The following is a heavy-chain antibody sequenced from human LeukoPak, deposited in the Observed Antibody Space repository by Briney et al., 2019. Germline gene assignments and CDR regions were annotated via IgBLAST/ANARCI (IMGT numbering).Heavy chain of an antibody. J-gene: IGHJ4*02. CDR3: AKYYYDSSGYYPFDY. D-gene: IGHD3-22*01. Sequence: SETLSLTCTVSSGSIRTSNYYWGWVRQPPGKALEWIGNIFYSGSTYYSPSLKSRVTISLDTSRNQFSLKLSSVTAADTAVYYCAKYYYDSSGYYPFDYWGQGTLVTVSS. CDR2: IFYSGST. V-gene: IGHV4-39*07. CDR1: SGSIRTSNYY.